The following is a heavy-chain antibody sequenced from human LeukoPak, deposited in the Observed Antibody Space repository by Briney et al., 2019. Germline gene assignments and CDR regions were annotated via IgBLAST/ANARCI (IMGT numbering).Heavy chain of an antibody. CDR2: IYYSGST. D-gene: IGHD2-15*01. J-gene: IGHJ6*03. CDR1: GGSISSSSYY. V-gene: IGHV4-39*07. CDR3: ATLCSGGSCAYYYYMDV. Sequence: SETLSLTCTVSGGSISSSSYYWGWIRQPPGKGLEWIGSIYYSGSTYYNPSLKSRVTISVDTSKNQFSLKLSSVTAADTAVYYCATLCSGGSCAYYYYMDVWGKGTTVTVSS.